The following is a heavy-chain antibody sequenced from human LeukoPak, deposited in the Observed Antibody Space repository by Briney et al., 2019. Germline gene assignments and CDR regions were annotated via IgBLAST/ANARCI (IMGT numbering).Heavy chain of an antibody. Sequence: HPGGSLRLSCAASGFTFSSYAMHWVRQAPGKGLEWVAVISYDGSNKYYADSVKGRFTISRDNSKNTLYLQMNSLRAEDTAVYYCAKDHAYGDYLTNWGQGTLVTVSS. J-gene: IGHJ4*02. D-gene: IGHD4-17*01. CDR3: AKDHAYGDYLTN. CDR2: ISYDGSNK. V-gene: IGHV3-30*07. CDR1: GFTFSSYA.